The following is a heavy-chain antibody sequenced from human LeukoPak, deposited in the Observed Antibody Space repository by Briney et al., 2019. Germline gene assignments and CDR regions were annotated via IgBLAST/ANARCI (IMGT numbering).Heavy chain of an antibody. CDR1: GFTFSTYA. D-gene: IGHD3-22*01. CDR2: NSGGGGGT. V-gene: IGHV3-23*01. J-gene: IGHJ5*02. CDR3: VKHYDSSAYSWFDP. Sequence: QFGGSLRLSCAASGFTFSTYAMSWVRQPPGRGLEWVSANSGGGGGTHYADSVKGRFTISRDNSKNTLFLQMNSLRAEDTALYYCVKHYDSSAYSWFDPWGQGTLVTVSS.